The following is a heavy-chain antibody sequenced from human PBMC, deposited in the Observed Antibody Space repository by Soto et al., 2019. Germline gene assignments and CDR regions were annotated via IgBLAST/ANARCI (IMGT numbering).Heavy chain of an antibody. CDR2: INAGNGNT. CDR3: ARAWVVVTAPDY. D-gene: IGHD2-21*02. Sequence: QVQLVQSGAEEKKPGASVKVSCKASGYTFTSYAMHWVRQAPGQRLEWMGWINAGNGNTKYSQKFKGRVTINRDTSASTAYMELSSLRSEDTAVYYCARAWVVVTAPDYWGQGTLVTVSS. V-gene: IGHV1-3*05. J-gene: IGHJ4*02. CDR1: GYTFTSYA.